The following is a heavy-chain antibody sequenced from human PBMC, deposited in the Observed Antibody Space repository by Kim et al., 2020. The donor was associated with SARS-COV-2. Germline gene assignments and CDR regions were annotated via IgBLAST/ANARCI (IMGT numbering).Heavy chain of an antibody. CDR2: IIPVFNTV. J-gene: IGHJ5*01. V-gene: IGHV1-69*13. Sequence: SVKVSCKVSGDTFRKHAISWVRQAPGQGLEWIGGIIPVFNTVDYAQKFQGRVTITADGSTRTAYIELSTLIPEDTAGYYFARNRTPLVHFPLLRNDWF. CDR3: ARNRTPLVHFPLLRNDWF. D-gene: IGHD1-1*01. CDR1: GDTFRKHA.